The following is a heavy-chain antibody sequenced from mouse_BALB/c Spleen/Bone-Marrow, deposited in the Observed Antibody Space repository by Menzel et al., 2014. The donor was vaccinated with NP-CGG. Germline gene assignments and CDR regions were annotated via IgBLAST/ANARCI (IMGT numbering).Heavy chain of an antibody. CDR2: ISNGSSTI. D-gene: IGHD2-4*01. Sequence: EVKVVESGGGLVQPGGSRKLSCAASGFTFSSFGMHWVRQAPEKGLEWVAYISNGSSTIYYANTVKGRLTISRDYPKNTLFLQMTSLRSEDTAMYYCARKGAMITHYYAMDYWGQGTSVTVSS. J-gene: IGHJ4*01. CDR1: GFTFSSFG. V-gene: IGHV5-17*02. CDR3: ARKGAMITHYYAMDY.